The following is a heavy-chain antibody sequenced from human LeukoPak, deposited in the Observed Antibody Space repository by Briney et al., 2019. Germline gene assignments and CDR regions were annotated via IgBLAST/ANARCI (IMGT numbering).Heavy chain of an antibody. CDR3: ARETSLAGFASGLGFNY. Sequence: SETLSLTCTVSGGSISGWYWSWIRQPPGKGLEWIGYIYGSGYTNYNPSLKSRVTMSIDTSKNHFSLKLTSETAADTATYYCARETSLAGFASGLGFNYWGQGILVTVSS. D-gene: IGHD6-19*01. CDR2: IYGSGYT. CDR1: GGSISGWY. J-gene: IGHJ4*02. V-gene: IGHV4-59*01.